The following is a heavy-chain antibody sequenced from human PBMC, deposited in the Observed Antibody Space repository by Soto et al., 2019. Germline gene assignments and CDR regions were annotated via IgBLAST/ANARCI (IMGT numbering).Heavy chain of an antibody. D-gene: IGHD4-17*01. J-gene: IGHJ4*02. CDR2: IIPILGIA. Sequence: QVQLVQSGAEVKKPGSSVKVSCKASGGTFSSYTISWVRKAPGQGLEWMGRIIPILGIANYAQKFQGRVTITADKSTSTAYMELSSLRSEDTAVYYCARGGGLTTVTTFDYWGQGTLVTVSS. CDR3: ARGGGLTTVTTFDY. V-gene: IGHV1-69*02. CDR1: GGTFSSYT.